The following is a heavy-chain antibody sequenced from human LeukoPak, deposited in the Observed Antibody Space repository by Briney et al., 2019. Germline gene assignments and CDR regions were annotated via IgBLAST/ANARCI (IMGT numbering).Heavy chain of an antibody. J-gene: IGHJ4*02. V-gene: IGHV1-24*01. CDR2: FDPEDGET. CDR1: GYIFTELS. D-gene: IGHD6-13*01. Sequence: ASVKVSCKVSGYIFTELSMHWVRQAPGKGLEWMGGFDPEDGETIYAQKFQGRVTMTEDTSTDTAYMELSSLRSEDTAVYYCATDSASKDIAAAGTGAFDYWGQGTLVTVSS. CDR3: ATDSASKDIAAAGTGAFDY.